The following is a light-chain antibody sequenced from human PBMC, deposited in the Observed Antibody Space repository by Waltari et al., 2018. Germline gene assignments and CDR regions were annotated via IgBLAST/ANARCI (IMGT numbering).Light chain of an antibody. CDR2: AAS. CDR3: QQYYTYPWT. V-gene: IGKV1-8*01. CDR1: QDISNY. Sequence: AIRITQSPSSLSASTGDRVTITCRASQDISNYLAWYQQKPGKAPKLLIYAASTLQSGVPSRFSGSGSGTDFTLTISCLQSEDFATYYCQQYYTYPWTFGQGTKVEIK. J-gene: IGKJ1*01.